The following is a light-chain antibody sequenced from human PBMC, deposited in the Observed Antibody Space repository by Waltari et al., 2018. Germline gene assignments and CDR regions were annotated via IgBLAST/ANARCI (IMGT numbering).Light chain of an antibody. CDR1: QRVSSN. V-gene: IGKV3-15*01. Sequence: IVMTQSPATLSVSPGERATLSCRASQRVSSNLAWYQQKPGQAPRLLIYGASTRATGIPARFSGSGSGTEFTLTISSLQSEDFAVYYCQQYNNWPLTFGQGTKLEIK. CDR2: GAS. CDR3: QQYNNWPLT. J-gene: IGKJ2*01.